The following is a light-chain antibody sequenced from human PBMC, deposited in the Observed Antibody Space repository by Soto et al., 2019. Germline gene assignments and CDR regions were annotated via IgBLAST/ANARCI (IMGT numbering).Light chain of an antibody. J-gene: IGKJ4*01. V-gene: IGKV1-12*02. Sequence: DIQMTQSASSVSASVGDRVTITCRASQGISSWLAWYQQKQGKAPKLLIYAASSLQSGVPSRFSGSGYGTDFNLTISSLQAEDFATYYCQQLSTYPSTFGGGTKVDIK. CDR2: AAS. CDR3: QQLSTYPST. CDR1: QGISSW.